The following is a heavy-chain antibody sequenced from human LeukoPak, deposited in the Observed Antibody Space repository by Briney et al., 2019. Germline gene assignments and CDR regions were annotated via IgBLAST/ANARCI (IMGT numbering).Heavy chain of an antibody. CDR3: AREFKSGYGMWA. J-gene: IGHJ5*02. V-gene: IGHV3-21*01. Sequence: GGSLRLSCAASGFTFSSYSMNWVRQAPGKGLEWVSSITSSSDYIYYADSVKGRFTISRDNAENSLHLQMDSLRAEDTAVYYCAREFKSGYGMWAWGQGTLVTVSS. CDR2: ITSSSDYI. D-gene: IGHD5-18*01. CDR1: GFTFSSYS.